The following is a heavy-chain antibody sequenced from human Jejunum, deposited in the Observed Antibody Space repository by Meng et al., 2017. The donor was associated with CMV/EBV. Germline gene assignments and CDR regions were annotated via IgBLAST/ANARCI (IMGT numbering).Heavy chain of an antibody. Sequence: VQLQQWVAGLLKPSETLSLTCAVYGGSFSGYYWSWIRQPPGKGLEWIGEINHSRGTKYNASLKSRVTISADTSKNQFSLKLTSVTAADTAVYYCARGNYDSSGYYLDYWGQGTLVTVSS. V-gene: IGHV4-34*01. D-gene: IGHD3-22*01. J-gene: IGHJ4*02. CDR2: INHSRGT. CDR3: ARGNYDSSGYYLDY. CDR1: GGSFSGYY.